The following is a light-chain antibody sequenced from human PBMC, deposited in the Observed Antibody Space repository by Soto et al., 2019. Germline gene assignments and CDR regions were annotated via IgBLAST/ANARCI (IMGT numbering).Light chain of an antibody. CDR3: QQCYSSPLT. CDR2: AAS. CDR1: QTISNY. Sequence: DIQMTQSPSSLSASVGDRVTITCRASQTISNYLNWYQQQPGKAPKLLIYAASSLQSGVPSRFSGSGSGTDFPLTISSLQPEDVANYYCQQCYSSPLTCGGGTKGEIK. V-gene: IGKV1-39*01. J-gene: IGKJ4*01.